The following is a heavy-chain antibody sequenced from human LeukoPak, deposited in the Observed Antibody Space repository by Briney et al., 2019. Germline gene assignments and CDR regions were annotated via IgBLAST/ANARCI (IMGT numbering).Heavy chain of an antibody. CDR3: ARWNYGSGSYYNVVYFDY. Sequence: SVKVSCNASGSTSNSHAISWVRQAPGQGLKWMGRIIPNLGTTNRAQNFQDRVTLTADKSTSTAYMELSSLRSEDTAVYYCARWNYGSGSYYNVVYFDYWGQGTLVTVSS. CDR2: IIPNLGTT. J-gene: IGHJ4*02. CDR1: GSTSNSHA. D-gene: IGHD3-10*01. V-gene: IGHV1-69*04.